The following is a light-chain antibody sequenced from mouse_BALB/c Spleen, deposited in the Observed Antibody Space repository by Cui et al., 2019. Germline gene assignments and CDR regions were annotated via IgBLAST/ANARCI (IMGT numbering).Light chain of an antibody. J-gene: IGKJ1*01. CDR2: RAN. CDR1: QDINSY. Sequence: DIKMTQSPSSMYASLGERVTITCKASQDINSYLTWFQQKPGKSPNTLIYRANRLVDGVPSRFSGSGSGQDYSLTISSLEYEDMGIYYCLQYDEFPPTWTFGGGTKLEIK. V-gene: IGKV14-111*01. CDR3: LQYDEFPPTWT.